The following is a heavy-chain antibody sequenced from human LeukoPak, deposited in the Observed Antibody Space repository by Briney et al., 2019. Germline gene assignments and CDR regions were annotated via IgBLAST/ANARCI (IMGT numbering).Heavy chain of an antibody. J-gene: IGHJ4*02. Sequence: GGSLRLSCAASGFTVSTNYMNWVRKAPGKGLEWVSVIYSDGRTYYANSVKGRFTISRDNSQNTLYLQMNSLRAEDTAVYYCARAMGHSSGWRQSNYFDYWGQGTLVTVSS. CDR2: IYSDGRT. V-gene: IGHV3-53*01. CDR1: GFTVSTNY. D-gene: IGHD6-19*01. CDR3: ARAMGHSSGWRQSNYFDY.